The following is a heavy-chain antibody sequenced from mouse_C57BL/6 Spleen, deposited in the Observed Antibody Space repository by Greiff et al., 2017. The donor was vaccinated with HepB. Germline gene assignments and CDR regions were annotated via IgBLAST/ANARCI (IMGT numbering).Heavy chain of an antibody. J-gene: IGHJ4*01. Sequence: DVKLVESGGGLVKPGGSLKLSCAASGFTFSSYAMSWVRQTPEKRLVWVATISDGGSYTYYPDNVKGRFTISRDNAKNNLYLQMSHLKSEDTAMYYCAREESTVVALDYWGQGTSVTVSS. V-gene: IGHV5-4*01. D-gene: IGHD1-1*01. CDR2: ISDGGSYT. CDR3: AREESTVVALDY. CDR1: GFTFSSYA.